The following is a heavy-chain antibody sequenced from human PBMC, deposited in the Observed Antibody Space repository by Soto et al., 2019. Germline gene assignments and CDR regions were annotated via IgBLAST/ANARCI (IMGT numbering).Heavy chain of an antibody. CDR1: GFTIDNYG. J-gene: IGHJ4*02. Sequence: TGGSLRLSCAASGFTIDNYGMSWVRQVPGKGPEWVSTISFSGCNTYYADSVKGRFTISRDNSKNTLYLQMNSLRDEDTAVYYCARDRPLGVHTYVCDYWGQGTLVTVSS. D-gene: IGHD5-18*01. CDR3: ARDRPLGVHTYVCDY. CDR2: ISFSGCNT. V-gene: IGHV3-23*01.